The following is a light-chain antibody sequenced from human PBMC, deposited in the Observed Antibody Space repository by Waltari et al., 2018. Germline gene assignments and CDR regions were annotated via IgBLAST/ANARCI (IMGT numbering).Light chain of an antibody. J-gene: IGKJ1*01. CDR3: QQHDNLPPWT. CDR1: QDISNY. CDR2: DAS. V-gene: IGKV1-33*01. Sequence: DIQMTQSPSSLSASVGDRVTITCKASQDISNYLNWYQQKPGKAAKLLIYDASNLETVVPSRFSGSVSVTDFTFTIIILQPEDIATYYCQQHDNLPPWTFGQGTKVEIK.